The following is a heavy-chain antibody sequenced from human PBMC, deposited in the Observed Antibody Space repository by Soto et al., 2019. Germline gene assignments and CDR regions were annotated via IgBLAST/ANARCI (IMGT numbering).Heavy chain of an antibody. Sequence: SETLSLTCTVSGGSISSSSYYWGWIRQPPGKGLEWIGSIYYSGSTYYNPSLKSRVTISVDTSKNQFSLKLSSVTAADTAVYYCARHLYGDYYYMDVWGKGTTVTVSS. CDR3: ARHLYGDYYYMDV. CDR1: GGSISSSSYY. V-gene: IGHV4-39*01. D-gene: IGHD4-17*01. J-gene: IGHJ6*03. CDR2: IYYSGST.